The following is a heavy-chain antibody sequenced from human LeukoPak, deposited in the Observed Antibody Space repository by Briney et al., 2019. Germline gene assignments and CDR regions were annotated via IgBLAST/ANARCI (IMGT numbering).Heavy chain of an antibody. CDR3: ARGQQQLVDY. CDR1: GYTFTGYY. V-gene: IGHV1-2*06. CDR2: INPNSGGT. Sequence: ASVKVSCKASGYTFTGYYMHWVRQAPGQGLEWMGRINPNSGGTNYAQKFQGRVTMTRDTSISTVYMELSSLRSEDTAVYYCARGQQQLVDYWGQGTLVTVSS. D-gene: IGHD6-13*01. J-gene: IGHJ4*02.